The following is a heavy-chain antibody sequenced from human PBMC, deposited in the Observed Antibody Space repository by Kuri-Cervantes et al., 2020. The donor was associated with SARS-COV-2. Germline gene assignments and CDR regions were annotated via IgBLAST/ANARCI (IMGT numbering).Heavy chain of an antibody. V-gene: IGHV4-4*07. CDR2: IYTSGST. CDR3: ARDLPSDYTYYYYYMDV. J-gene: IGHJ6*03. D-gene: IGHD4/OR15-4a*01. CDR1: GGSISSYY. Sequence: ESLKISCTVSGGSISSYYWSWIRQPAGKGLEWIGRIYTSGSTNYNPSLKSRVTMSVDTSKNQFSLKLSSVTAAGTAVYYCARDLPSDYTYYYYYMDVWGKGTTVTVSS.